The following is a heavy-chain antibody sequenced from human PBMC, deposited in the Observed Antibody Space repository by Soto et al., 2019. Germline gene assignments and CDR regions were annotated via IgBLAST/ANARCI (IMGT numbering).Heavy chain of an antibody. CDR2: VTSDGATK. V-gene: IGHV3-48*02. Sequence: GGSLRLSCAASGFSFSSYAMNWVRQAPGKGLEWLSFVTSDGATKYYADSVRGRFTISRDTARNTLYLQMNSLRDEDTAVYYCARVYVVPSSTGYFDLWGRGTLVTVSS. CDR3: ARVYVVPSSTGYFDL. J-gene: IGHJ2*01. CDR1: GFSFSSYA. D-gene: IGHD2-2*01.